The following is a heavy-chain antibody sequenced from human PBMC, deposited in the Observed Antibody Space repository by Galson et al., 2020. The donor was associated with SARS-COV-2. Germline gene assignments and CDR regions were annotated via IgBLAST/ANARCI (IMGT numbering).Heavy chain of an antibody. D-gene: IGHD3-22*01. Sequence: GESLKISCAASGFTFSSYAMQWVRQAPGKGLEWVAVISYDGSNTYYADSVKGRFTISRDNSKNTLYLQMNSLRAEDTAVYYCARAELYYYDSFPGSKAGPGPGTFAYWGKGTLFTVSS. V-gene: IGHV3-30-3*01. CDR1: GFTFSSYA. CDR2: ISYDGSNT. J-gene: IGHJ4*02. CDR3: ARAELYYYDSFPGSKAGPGPGTFAY.